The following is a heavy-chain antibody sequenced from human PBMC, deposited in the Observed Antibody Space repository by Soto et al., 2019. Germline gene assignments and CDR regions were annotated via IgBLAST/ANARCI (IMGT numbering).Heavy chain of an antibody. CDR2: FSSSSSYI. V-gene: IGHV3-21*01. Sequence: GGSLRLSCAASGFTFSSYSMNWVRQAPGKGLEWVSSFSSSSSYIYYADSVKGRFTISRDNAKNSLYLQMNSLRAEDTAVYYCASHESIYGSGSYSGYYYYYGMDVWGQGTTVTVPS. CDR1: GFTFSSYS. CDR3: ASHESIYGSGSYSGYYYYYGMDV. D-gene: IGHD3-10*01. J-gene: IGHJ6*02.